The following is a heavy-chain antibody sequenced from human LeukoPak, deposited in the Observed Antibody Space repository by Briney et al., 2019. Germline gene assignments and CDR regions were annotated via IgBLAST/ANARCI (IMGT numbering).Heavy chain of an antibody. D-gene: IGHD6-19*01. CDR2: ISGSGGST. V-gene: IGHV3-23*01. Sequence: GGSLRLSCAASGFTFSSYWMSWVRQAPGKGLEWVSAISGSGGSTYYADSVKGRFTISRDNSKNTLYLQMNSLRAEDTAVYYCARDVEGDSSGSASWGQGTLVTVSS. CDR3: ARDVEGDSSGSAS. CDR1: GFTFSSYW. J-gene: IGHJ5*02.